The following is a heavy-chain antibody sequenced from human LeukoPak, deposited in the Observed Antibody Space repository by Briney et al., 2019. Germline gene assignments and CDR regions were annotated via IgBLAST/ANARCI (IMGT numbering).Heavy chain of an antibody. CDR1: GGSISSYD. V-gene: IGHV4-59*08. CDR3: ARHGTQWLRYPNFVY. D-gene: IGHD6-19*01. Sequence: SETLSLTCTVSGGSISSYDWSWIRQPPGEGLEWIGYIYYNGNTDYNPSLKSRVTISVDTSNNQFSLKLISVTAADTAVYYCARHGTQWLRYPNFVYWGQGTLVTVSS. J-gene: IGHJ4*02. CDR2: IYYNGNT.